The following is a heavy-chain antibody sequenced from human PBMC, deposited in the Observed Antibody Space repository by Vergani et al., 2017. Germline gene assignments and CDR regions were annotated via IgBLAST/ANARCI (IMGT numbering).Heavy chain of an antibody. V-gene: IGHV2-5*02. CDR1: GFSLSTSGVG. Sequence: QITLKESGPTLVKPTQTLTLTCTFSGFSLSTSGVGVGWIRQPPGKALEWLALIYWDDDKRYSTSLKSRLTITKDTSKNQVVLTMTNMDPVDTATYYCAHRRWFGDAFDIWGQGTMVTVSS. CDR2: IYWDDDK. D-gene: IGHD3-10*01. J-gene: IGHJ3*02. CDR3: AHRRWFGDAFDI.